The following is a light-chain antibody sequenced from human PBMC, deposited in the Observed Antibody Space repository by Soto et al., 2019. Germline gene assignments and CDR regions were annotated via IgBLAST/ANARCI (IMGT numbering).Light chain of an antibody. CDR1: QSVSSY. Sequence: EIVLTQSPATLSLSPGERATLSCRASQSVSSYLAWYQQKPGQAPRLLIYDASNRATGIPARFSGSGSGTDFTLTISRLEPEDFAVYYCQQYVSSPPTFGQGTKVDIK. CDR2: DAS. CDR3: QQYVSSPPT. V-gene: IGKV3-20*01. J-gene: IGKJ1*01.